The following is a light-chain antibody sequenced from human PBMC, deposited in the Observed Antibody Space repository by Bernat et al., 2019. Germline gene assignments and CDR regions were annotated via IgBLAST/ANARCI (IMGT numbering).Light chain of an antibody. J-gene: IGLJ2*01. CDR3: NSVSTTTTPVV. CDR2: DVS. V-gene: IGLV2-14*03. Sequence: QSALTQPASVSGSPGQSVTISCTGTRSDVGAYNYVSGYQQLPGKAPKLMIYDVSNRPSGVSNRFSGSKSGNTASLTISGLQAEAEADYFCNSVSTTTTPVVFGGGTKLTVL. CDR1: RSDVGAYNY.